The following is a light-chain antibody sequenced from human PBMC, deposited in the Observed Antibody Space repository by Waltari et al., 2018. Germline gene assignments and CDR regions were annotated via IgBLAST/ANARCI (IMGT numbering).Light chain of an antibody. Sequence: DILMTPSPSTLSASVGERVTIPCPSSPTVKTCVAWYPQKPGKAPKPLIYKASKLQSGVPSRFSGSGSASELNLTISGRQPDDFATDYCQQYDAYSPPYTFGQGTRLEI. J-gene: IGKJ2*01. CDR1: PTVKTC. V-gene: IGKV1-5*03. CDR3: QQYDAYSPPYT. CDR2: KAS.